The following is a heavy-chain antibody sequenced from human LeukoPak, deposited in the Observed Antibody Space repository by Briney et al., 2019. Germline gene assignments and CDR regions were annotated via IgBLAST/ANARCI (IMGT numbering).Heavy chain of an antibody. CDR3: ARATMYSSSWRQRRTYYFDY. Sequence: SETLSLTCAVYGGSFSGYYWSWIRQPPGKGLEWIGEINHSGSTNYNPSLKSRVTISVDTSKNQFSLKLSSVTAADTAVYYCARATMYSSSWRQRRTYYFDYWGQGTLVTVSS. CDR1: GGSFSGYY. D-gene: IGHD6-13*01. CDR2: INHSGST. J-gene: IGHJ4*02. V-gene: IGHV4-34*01.